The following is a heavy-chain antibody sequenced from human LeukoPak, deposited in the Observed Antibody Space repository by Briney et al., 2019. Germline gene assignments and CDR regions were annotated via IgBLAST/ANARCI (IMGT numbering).Heavy chain of an antibody. D-gene: IGHD2-2*01. CDR2: VSSSSTSI. V-gene: IGHV3-21*01. CDR1: GFSFSIYS. CDR3: ARGPPCSSTSCYVTGAFDF. Sequence: GGSLRLSCAASGFSFSIYSMNWVRQAPGKGLEWVSSVSSSSTSIYYADSLKGRFTVSRDNAKNSLFLQVNSLRDEDTAVYYCARGPPCSSTSCYVTGAFDFWGQGTMVTVSS. J-gene: IGHJ3*01.